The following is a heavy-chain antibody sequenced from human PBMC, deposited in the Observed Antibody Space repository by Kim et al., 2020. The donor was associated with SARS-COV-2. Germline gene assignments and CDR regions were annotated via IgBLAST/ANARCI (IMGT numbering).Heavy chain of an antibody. Sequence: GRFTLSRDNSRNTLDLQMNSLRAEDTAVYYCARDPGNYDILTGYYPTHDYWGQGTLVTVSS. V-gene: IGHV3-30*07. J-gene: IGHJ4*02. CDR3: ARDPGNYDILTGYYPTHDY. D-gene: IGHD3-9*01.